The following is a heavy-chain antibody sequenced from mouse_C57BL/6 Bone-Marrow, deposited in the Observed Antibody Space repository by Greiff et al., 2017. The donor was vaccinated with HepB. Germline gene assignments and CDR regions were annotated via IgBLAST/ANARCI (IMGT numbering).Heavy chain of an antibody. CDR1: GYTFTDYY. D-gene: IGHD6-1*01. CDR3: AREALSYY. Sequence: QVQLQQSGAELVRPGASVKLSCKASGYTFTDYYINWVKQRPGQGLEWIARIYPGSGNTYYNEKFKGKATLTAEKSSSTAYMQLSSLTSEDSAVYFCAREALSYYWGQGTSATVSS. J-gene: IGHJ4*01. CDR2: IYPGSGNT. V-gene: IGHV1-76*01.